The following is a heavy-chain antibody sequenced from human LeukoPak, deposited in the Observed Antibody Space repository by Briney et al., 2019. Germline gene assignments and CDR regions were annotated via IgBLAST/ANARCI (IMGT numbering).Heavy chain of an antibody. D-gene: IGHD2-2*01. V-gene: IGHV3-23*01. CDR1: GFTFSTHA. CDR2: ISGSGDST. CDR3: AKTANWYQLPLGPDAFDI. J-gene: IGHJ3*02. Sequence: PGGSLRLSCAAPGFTFSTHAMSWVRQAPGKGLEWVSGISGSGDSTYYADSVKGRFAISRDNSKNTLYLQMNSLRAEDTAVYYCAKTANWYQLPLGPDAFDIWGQGTMVTVSS.